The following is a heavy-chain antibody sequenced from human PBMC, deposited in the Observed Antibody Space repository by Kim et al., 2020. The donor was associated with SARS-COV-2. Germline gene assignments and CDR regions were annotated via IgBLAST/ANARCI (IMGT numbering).Heavy chain of an antibody. D-gene: IGHD3-10*01. J-gene: IGHJ6*02. CDR1: GYTFTSYG. CDR3: AREVLWFGEFKAYYYYGMDV. Sequence: ASVKVSCKASGYTFTSYGISWVRQAPGQGLEWMGWISAYNGNTNYAQKLQGRVTMTTDTSTSTAYMELRSLRSDDTAVYYCAREVLWFGEFKAYYYYGMDVWGQGTTVTVSS. CDR2: ISAYNGNT. V-gene: IGHV1-18*01.